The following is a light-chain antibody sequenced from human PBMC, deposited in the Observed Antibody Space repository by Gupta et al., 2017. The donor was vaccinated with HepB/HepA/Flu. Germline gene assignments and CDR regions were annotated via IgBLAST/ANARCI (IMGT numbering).Light chain of an antibody. CDR2: KDT. CDR1: ALPKQY. V-gene: IGLV3-25*03. J-gene: IGLJ3*02. CDR3: QSSDSSGTDRVV. Sequence: YALTQPPSSAGSPGQTAWITCSGDALPKQYAYWYQHKPGQAPLLVMSKDTERPSGIAERFSGSSSGPTVTVTIRGVHAEDGADAYCQSSDSSGTDRVVFGGGTKLTVL.